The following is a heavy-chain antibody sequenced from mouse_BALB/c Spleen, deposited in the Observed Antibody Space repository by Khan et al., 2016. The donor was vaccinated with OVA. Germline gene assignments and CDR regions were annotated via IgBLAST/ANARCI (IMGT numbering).Heavy chain of an antibody. V-gene: IGHV9-3-1*01. Sequence: QSQGGKDGPELKKPGETVKISCKASGHTFTNFGMNWVKQAPGKGLKWMGWINTYTGEPTYADDFNGRFAFSLEASASTAYLQINNLTNEDTATKFSARPPYVYYAMDNWGQGTSVTVSS. CDR2: INTYTGEP. CDR3: ARPPYVYYAMDN. J-gene: IGHJ4*01. D-gene: IGHD1-1*01. CDR1: GHTFTNFG.